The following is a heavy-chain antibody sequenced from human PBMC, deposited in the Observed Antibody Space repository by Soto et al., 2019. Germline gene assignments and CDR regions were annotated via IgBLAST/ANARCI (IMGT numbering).Heavy chain of an antibody. Sequence: SETLSLTCTVSGGSISSCGYYWSWIRQHPGKGLEWIGYIYYSGSTYYNPSLKSRVSISVDTSKNQFSLKLSFVTAADTAMYYCARTKCSGGSCYSWSLDYWGQGTPVNVSS. CDR1: GGSISSCGYY. CDR2: IYYSGST. J-gene: IGHJ4*02. V-gene: IGHV4-31*02. CDR3: ARTKCSGGSCYSWSLDY. D-gene: IGHD2-15*01.